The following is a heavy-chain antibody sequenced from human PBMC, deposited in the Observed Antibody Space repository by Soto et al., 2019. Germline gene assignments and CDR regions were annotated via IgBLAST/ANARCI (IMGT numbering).Heavy chain of an antibody. Sequence: GXSVKVSCKASGYSFTDYKLHLVRHTPGQGLEWMGWVDPNGGGSNSAQKFQGSVTMTWDTSITTAYLDLTRLTNNDTATYFCATWVDYGDFEGFDFWGQGTLVTVSS. CDR3: ATWVDYGDFEGFDF. CDR1: GYSFTDYK. D-gene: IGHD4-17*01. CDR2: VDPNGGGS. V-gene: IGHV1-2*04. J-gene: IGHJ4*02.